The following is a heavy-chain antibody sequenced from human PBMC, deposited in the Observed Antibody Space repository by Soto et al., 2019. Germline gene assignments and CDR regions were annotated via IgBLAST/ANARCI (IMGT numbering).Heavy chain of an antibody. V-gene: IGHV3-11*01. CDR2: ISSSGNSI. J-gene: IGHJ6*01. CDR1: GFTFIDYY. CDR3: ARDYSDRSGFFGDYYGMDV. Sequence: QVQLVESGGGFVKPGGSLRLSCAASGFTFIDYYMIWIRQAQGQGLELVSYISSSGNSIYYADSVKGRFTISRDSAKNSLYLQMNSLRAEDTAVDYCARDYSDRSGFFGDYYGMDVWGQGTTVTVSS. D-gene: IGHD3-22*01.